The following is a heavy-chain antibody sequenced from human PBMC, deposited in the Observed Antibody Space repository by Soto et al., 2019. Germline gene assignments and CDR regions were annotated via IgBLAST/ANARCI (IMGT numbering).Heavy chain of an antibody. V-gene: IGHV3-23*01. CDR1: GFTFSSYV. D-gene: IGHD3-22*01. CDR3: AKDDSSGYYLVCFDY. Sequence: PGGSLRLSCAASGFTFSSYVMSWVRQAPGKGLEWVSAISGSGGSTYYADSVKGRFTIARDNSKNTLYLQMNSLRAEDTAVYYCAKDDSSGYYLVCFDYWGQGTLVTVPQ. CDR2: ISGSGGST. J-gene: IGHJ4*02.